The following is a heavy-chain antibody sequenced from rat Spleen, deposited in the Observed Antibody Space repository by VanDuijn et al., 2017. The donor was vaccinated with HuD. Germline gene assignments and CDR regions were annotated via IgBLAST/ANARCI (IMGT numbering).Heavy chain of an antibody. CDR3: ARRGLEWSFDY. CDR1: GFIFRKYD. D-gene: IGHD4-2*01. J-gene: IGHJ2*01. CDR2: INYDGSST. Sequence: EVQLVESGGGLVQPGRSLKISCTASGFIFRKYDMAWVRQAPTKGLEWVATINYDGSSTYYRDSVKGRFTISRDNAKSTLYLQMDSLRSEDTATYYCARRGLEWSFDYWGQGVMVTVSS. V-gene: IGHV5-29*01.